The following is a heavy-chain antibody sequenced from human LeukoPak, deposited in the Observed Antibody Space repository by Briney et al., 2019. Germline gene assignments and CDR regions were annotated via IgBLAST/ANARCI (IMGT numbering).Heavy chain of an antibody. CDR3: ARLRFLEWFVKDAFDI. CDR1: GGSFSGYY. D-gene: IGHD3-3*01. V-gene: IGHV4-34*01. Sequence: SETLSLTCAVYGGSFSGYYRSWIRQPPGKGLEWIGEINHSGSTNYNPSLKSRVTISVDTSKNQFSLKLSSVTAADTAVYYCARLRFLEWFVKDAFDIWGQGTMVTVSS. CDR2: INHSGST. J-gene: IGHJ3*02.